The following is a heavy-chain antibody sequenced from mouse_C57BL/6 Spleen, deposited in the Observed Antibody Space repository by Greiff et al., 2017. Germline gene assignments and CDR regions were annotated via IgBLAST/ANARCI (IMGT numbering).Heavy chain of an antibody. V-gene: IGHV1-80*01. CDR2: IYPGDGDT. Sequence: QVQLQESGAELVKPGASVKISCKASGYAFSSYWMNWVKQRPGKGLEWIGQIYPGDGDTNYNGKFKGKATLTADKSSSTAYMQLSSLTSEDSAVYVCARRGTTVCFDYWGQGTTHTVSS. D-gene: IGHD1-1*01. CDR1: GYAFSSYW. CDR3: ARRGTTVCFDY. J-gene: IGHJ2*01.